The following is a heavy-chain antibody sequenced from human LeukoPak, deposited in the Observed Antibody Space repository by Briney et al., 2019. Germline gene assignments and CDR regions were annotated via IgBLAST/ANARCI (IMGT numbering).Heavy chain of an antibody. CDR3: AAVEMATLMY. V-gene: IGHV3-48*04. CDR2: IVSSSSTI. D-gene: IGHD5-24*01. J-gene: IGHJ4*02. Sequence: PGGSLRLSCAGSGFTFSSYSMNWVRRAPGKGLEWVSYIVSSSSTIYYADSVKGRFTISRDNAKNSLYLQMNSLRAEDTAVYYCAAVEMATLMYWGQGTLVTVSS. CDR1: GFTFSSYS.